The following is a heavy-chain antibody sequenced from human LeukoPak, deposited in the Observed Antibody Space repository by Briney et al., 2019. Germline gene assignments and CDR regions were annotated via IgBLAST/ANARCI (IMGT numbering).Heavy chain of an antibody. V-gene: IGHV4-4*07. CDR2: IYSTGST. Sequence: PSETLSLTCTVSGGSISFYYWSWLRQPAGKGLEWIGRIYSTGSTNYNPSLKSRVTMSVDTSKNQFSLKLSSVTAADTAVYYCARDSGGRAVAATNNWFDPWGQGTLVTVSS. D-gene: IGHD6-19*01. CDR1: GGSISFYY. J-gene: IGHJ5*02. CDR3: ARDSGGRAVAATNNWFDP.